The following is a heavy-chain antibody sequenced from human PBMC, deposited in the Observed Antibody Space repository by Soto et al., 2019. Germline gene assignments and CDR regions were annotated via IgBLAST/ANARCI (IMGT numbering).Heavy chain of an antibody. Sequence: EVQLVESGGGLVQPGRSLRLSCAASGFNFDDFAMYWVRQAPGKGLEWVAGISWNSHTMGYADSVKGRFTISRDNADNYPDLQMNSRRTADTAAYYSATERGWEGGANSPFDHWGQGTLVTVSS. V-gene: IGHV3-9*01. D-gene: IGHD1-26*01. CDR1: GFNFDDFA. CDR2: ISWNSHTM. CDR3: ATERGWEGGANSPFDH. J-gene: IGHJ4*02.